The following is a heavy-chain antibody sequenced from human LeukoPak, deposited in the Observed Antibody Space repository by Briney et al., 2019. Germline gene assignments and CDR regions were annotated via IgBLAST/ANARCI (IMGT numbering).Heavy chain of an antibody. V-gene: IGHV3-48*03. CDR2: ISSSGSII. CDR1: GFTFSTYV. Sequence: PGGSLRLSCAASGFTFSTYVMSWVRQAPGKGLEWVSYISSSGSIIYYADSVKGRFTISRDNAKNSVYLQMNSLRAEDTAVYYCARDRNNYGYYFYGMDVWGQGTTVTVS. CDR3: ARDRNNYGYYFYGMDV. D-gene: IGHD5-18*01. J-gene: IGHJ6*02.